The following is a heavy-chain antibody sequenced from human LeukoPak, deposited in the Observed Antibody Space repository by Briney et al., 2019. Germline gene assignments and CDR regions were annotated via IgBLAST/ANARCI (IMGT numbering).Heavy chain of an antibody. Sequence: GGSLRLSRVASGFAFSAYGLHWVRQAPGKGLEWVAFIRYDGSNKYYADSVKGRFTISRDNSKNTLYLQMNSLRAEDTAVYYCAKDVVAAAGTPPYNWFDPWGQGTLVTVSS. D-gene: IGHD6-13*01. V-gene: IGHV3-30*02. J-gene: IGHJ5*02. CDR3: AKDVVAAAGTPPYNWFDP. CDR1: GFAFSAYG. CDR2: IRYDGSNK.